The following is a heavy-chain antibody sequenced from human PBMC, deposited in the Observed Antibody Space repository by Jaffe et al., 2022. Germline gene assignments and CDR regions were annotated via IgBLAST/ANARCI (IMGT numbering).Heavy chain of an antibody. CDR3: ARGVVGLLLKHYYYYYYMDV. D-gene: IGHD2-15*01. Sequence: QVQLQQWGAGLLKPSETLSLTCAVYGGSFSGYYWSWIRQPPGKGLEWIGEINHSGSTNYNPSLKSRVTISVDTSKNQFSLKLSSVTAADTAVYYCARGVVGLLLKHYYYYYYMDVWGKGTTVTVSS. V-gene: IGHV4-34*01. CDR1: GGSFSGYY. CDR2: INHSGST. J-gene: IGHJ6*03.